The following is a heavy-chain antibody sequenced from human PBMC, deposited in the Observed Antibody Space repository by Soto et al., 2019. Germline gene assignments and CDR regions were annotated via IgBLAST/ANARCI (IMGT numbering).Heavy chain of an antibody. J-gene: IGHJ6*02. V-gene: IGHV1-18*01. D-gene: IGHD2-15*01. CDR1: GYTFTTYA. Sequence: VASVKVSCKASGYTFTTYAISWVRQAPGQRLEWMGWISTYSGKTDYAQSLQGRVTMTTDTSTNTAYMELRSLRSDDTAVYYCARGDGGYYYGMDVWGQWTTVTGSS. CDR2: ISTYSGKT. CDR3: ARGDGGYYYGMDV.